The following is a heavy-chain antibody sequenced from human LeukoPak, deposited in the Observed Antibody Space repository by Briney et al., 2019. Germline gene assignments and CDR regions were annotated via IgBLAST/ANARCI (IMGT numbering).Heavy chain of an antibody. J-gene: IGHJ5*02. Sequence: ASVKVSCKASGYTFTSYGISWVRQAPGQGLEWMGWISAYNGNTNYAQKLQGRVTMTTDTSTSTAYMELRSLRSDDTAVYYCATIYYDSSGYYPGSWFDPWGQGTLVTVSS. CDR2: ISAYNGNT. CDR3: ATIYYDSSGYYPGSWFDP. V-gene: IGHV1-18*01. CDR1: GYTFTSYG. D-gene: IGHD3-22*01.